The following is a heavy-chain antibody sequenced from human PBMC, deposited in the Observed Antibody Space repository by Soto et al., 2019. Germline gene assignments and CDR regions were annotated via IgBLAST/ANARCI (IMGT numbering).Heavy chain of an antibody. CDR3: AREALSLAFDI. CDR2: IYYTGST. Sequence: SETLSLTCTVSGGSVNSGYYYWSWIRQPPGKELEWIGYIYYTGSTNYNPSLKSRVSISIDTSKNQFSLRLSSVTPADTAVYYCAREALSLAFDISGQGTLVTVSS. J-gene: IGHJ3*02. V-gene: IGHV4-61*01. D-gene: IGHD3-10*01. CDR1: GGSVNSGYYY.